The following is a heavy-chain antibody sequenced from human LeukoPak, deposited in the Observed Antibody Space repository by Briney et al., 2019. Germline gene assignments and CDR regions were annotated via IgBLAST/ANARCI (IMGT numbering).Heavy chain of an antibody. CDR1: GFTFSSYS. V-gene: IGHV3-21*01. Sequence: GGSLRLSCAASGFTFSSYSMNWVRQAPGKGLEWVSSISSSSSYIYYADSVKGRFTISRDNAKNTLYLHMNSLRAEDTAVYYCTRGATVTLFDFWGQGTLVTVSS. CDR3: TRGATVTLFDF. CDR2: ISSSSSYI. D-gene: IGHD4-17*01. J-gene: IGHJ4*02.